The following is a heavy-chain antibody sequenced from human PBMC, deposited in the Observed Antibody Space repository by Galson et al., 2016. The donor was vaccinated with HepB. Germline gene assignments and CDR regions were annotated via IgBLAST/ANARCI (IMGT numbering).Heavy chain of an antibody. CDR1: GFTFSSYG. V-gene: IGHV3-30*18. CDR3: EKDGTYSSGWYPVDQ. J-gene: IGHJ4*02. D-gene: IGHD6-19*01. CDR2: ISYDGSNK. Sequence: SLRLSCAGSGFTFSSYGMHWVRQAPGKGLEWVAAISYDGSNKYYADSVKGRFTISRDDSKNTLYLQINSLRVEDTAQYYCEKDGTYSSGWYPVDQWGRGTLATVSS.